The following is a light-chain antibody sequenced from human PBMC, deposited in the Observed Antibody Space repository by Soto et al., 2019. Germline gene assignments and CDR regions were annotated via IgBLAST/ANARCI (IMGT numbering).Light chain of an antibody. V-gene: IGLV1-40*01. CDR3: QSYDSSLSGWV. J-gene: IGLJ3*02. CDR1: SSNIGAGYD. Sequence: QSVLTQPPSVSGAPGQRVTISCTGSSSNIGAGYDVHWYQQRPGTAPKLLIYGNNNRPSGVPDRFSGSKSGTSASLAITGLQAEDEADYYCQSYDSSLSGWVFGGGTTLTVL. CDR2: GNN.